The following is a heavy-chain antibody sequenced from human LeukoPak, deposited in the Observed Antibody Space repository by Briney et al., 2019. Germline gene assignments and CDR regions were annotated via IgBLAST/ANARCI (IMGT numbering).Heavy chain of an antibody. CDR3: ARAYVAAAGTIDY. V-gene: IGHV1-2*02. D-gene: IGHD6-13*01. CDR1: GYTFTGYY. J-gene: IGHJ4*02. Sequence: GASVKVSCKASGYTFTGYYMHWVRQAPGQGLEWMGWINPNSGGTNYAQKFQGRVTMTRDTSISTAYMELSRLRSDDTAVYYCARAYVAAAGTIDYWGQGTLVTVSS. CDR2: INPNSGGT.